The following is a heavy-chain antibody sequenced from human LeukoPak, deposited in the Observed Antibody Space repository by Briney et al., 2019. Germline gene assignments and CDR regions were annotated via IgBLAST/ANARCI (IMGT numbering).Heavy chain of an antibody. D-gene: IGHD6-6*01. CDR3: ARGLAARPFYFYYYMDV. J-gene: IGHJ6*03. CDR1: GFTFSSYS. CDR2: ISSSSSTI. Sequence: PGGSLRLSCAASGFTFSSYSMNWVRQAPGKGLEWVSYISSSSSTIYYADSVKGRFTISRDNAKNSLYLQMSSLRAEDTAVYYCARGLAARPFYFYYYMDVWGKGTTVTVSS. V-gene: IGHV3-48*01.